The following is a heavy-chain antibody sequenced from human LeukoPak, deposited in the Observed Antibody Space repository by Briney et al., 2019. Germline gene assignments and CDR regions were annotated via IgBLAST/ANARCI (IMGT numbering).Heavy chain of an antibody. J-gene: IGHJ4*02. Sequence: SETLSLTCTVSGGSISSGDYYWSWIRQPPGKGLEWTGYIYYSGSTYYNPSLKSRVTISVDTSKNQFSLKLSSVTAADTAVYYCAREDIVVVPAAMGSGFDYWGQGTLVTVSS. CDR3: AREDIVVVPAAMGSGFDY. D-gene: IGHD2-2*01. V-gene: IGHV4-30-4*01. CDR1: GGSISSGDYY. CDR2: IYYSGST.